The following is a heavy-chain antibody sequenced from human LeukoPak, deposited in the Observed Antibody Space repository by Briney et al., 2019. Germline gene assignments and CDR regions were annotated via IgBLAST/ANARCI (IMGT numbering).Heavy chain of an antibody. D-gene: IGHD4-23*01. CDR1: GFSFRNYA. Sequence: SGGSLRLSCAASGFSFRNYAISWVRQAPGKGLEWVSSISGSGGSTYSADSVKGRFAISRENSNNTLYLQMNSLRADDTAMYYCAKDSEATITPLSAFDIWGQGTMVTASS. CDR2: ISGSGGST. J-gene: IGHJ3*02. CDR3: AKDSEATITPLSAFDI. V-gene: IGHV3-23*01.